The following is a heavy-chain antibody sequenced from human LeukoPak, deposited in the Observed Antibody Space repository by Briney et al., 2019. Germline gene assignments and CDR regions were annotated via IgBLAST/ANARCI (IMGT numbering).Heavy chain of an antibody. V-gene: IGHV1-2*02. J-gene: IGHJ4*02. D-gene: IGHD1-1*01. CDR2: INPNSGGT. CDR3: VRPESAGTKYRFDY. Sequence: ASVKVSCKASGYTFTGYYMHWVRQAPGQGLEWMGWINPNSGGTDYAQKFQGRVTMTRDTSISTAYMELSRLRSDDTAVYYCVRPESAGTKYRFDYWGQGALVTVSS. CDR1: GYTFTGYY.